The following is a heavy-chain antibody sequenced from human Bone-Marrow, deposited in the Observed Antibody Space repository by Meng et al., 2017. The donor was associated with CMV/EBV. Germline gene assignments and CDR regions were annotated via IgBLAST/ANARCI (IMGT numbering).Heavy chain of an antibody. CDR3: TRLDY. Sequence: GGSLRLSCAASGFTFSSYGMHWVRQAPGKGLEWVAVIWYDGSNKYYADSVKGRFTISRDNSKNTVYLQMNSLRGDDTAVYYCTRLDYWGQGTLVTVSS. CDR1: GFTFSSYG. V-gene: IGHV3-33*01. CDR2: IWYDGSNK. J-gene: IGHJ4*02.